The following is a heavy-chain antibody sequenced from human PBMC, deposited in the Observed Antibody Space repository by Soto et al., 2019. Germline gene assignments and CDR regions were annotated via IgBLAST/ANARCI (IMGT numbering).Heavy chain of an antibody. V-gene: IGHV4-31*11. CDR1: GGSISSGGYY. J-gene: IGHJ4*02. CDR3: ARSRERLPSVKGGYFDY. CDR2: IYYSGST. Sequence: SETLSLTCAVSGGSISSGGYYWSWIRQHPGKGLEWIGYIYYSGSTYYNPSLKSRVTISVDTSKNQFSLKLSSVTAADTAVYYCARSRERLPSVKGGYFDYWGQGTLVTVS. D-gene: IGHD1-1*01.